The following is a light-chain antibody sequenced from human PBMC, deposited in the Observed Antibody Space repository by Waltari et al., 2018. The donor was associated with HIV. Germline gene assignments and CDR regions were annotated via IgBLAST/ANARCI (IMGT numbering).Light chain of an antibody. V-gene: IGKV1-5*03. CDR2: KAS. Sequence: DVQMTQSPSPLSASVGDRVIITCRANQNIVDWVAWYQQKPGQVPELLIYKASTLRSGVPGRFRGSGSGAEFTLAISNLQTEDVGTHFCQYYYKFWTFGQGTRV. J-gene: IGKJ1*01. CDR3: QYYYKFWT. CDR1: QNIVDW.